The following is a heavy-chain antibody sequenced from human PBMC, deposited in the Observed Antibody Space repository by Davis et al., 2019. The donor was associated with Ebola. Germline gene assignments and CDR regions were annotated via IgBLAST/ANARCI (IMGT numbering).Heavy chain of an antibody. CDR2: LYRSGPT. CDR3: AEIYWVRYGMDV. D-gene: IGHD2-8*02. CDR1: GFIVRNYH. V-gene: IGHV3-66*01. J-gene: IGHJ6*02. Sequence: GESLKISCAASGFIVRNYHISWVRQAPGKGLEWVSVLYRSGPTHYADSVQGRFTISRDDSKNTLSLQMNSLRAEDTAVYYCAEIYWVRYGMDVWGQGTTVTVSS.